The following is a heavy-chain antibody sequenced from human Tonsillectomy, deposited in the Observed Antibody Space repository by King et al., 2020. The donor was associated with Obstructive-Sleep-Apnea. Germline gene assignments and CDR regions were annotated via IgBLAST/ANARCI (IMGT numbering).Heavy chain of an antibody. J-gene: IGHJ6*02. CDR2: ISYDGSNK. D-gene: IGHD3-9*01. CDR3: ARETFFDILTGSFYYYGMDV. CDR1: GFTLSSYT. V-gene: IGHV3-30-3*01. Sequence: VQLVESGGGVVQPGRSLRLSCAASGFTLSSYTMHWVRHAPGKGLEWVAVISYDGSNKYYADSVMGRFTISRDNSKNTVYLQMNSLRAEDTAVYYCARETFFDILTGSFYYYGMDVWGPGTTVTVSS.